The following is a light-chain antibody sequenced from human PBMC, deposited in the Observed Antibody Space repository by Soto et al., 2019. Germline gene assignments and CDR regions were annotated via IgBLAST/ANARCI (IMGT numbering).Light chain of an antibody. CDR3: MQSIQPLLT. CDR2: EVS. V-gene: IGKV2D-29*01. J-gene: IGKJ4*01. CDR1: QSLLDTSGETY. Sequence: EIVMTQTPVSLSVTPGQPASISCKSSQSLLDTSGETYLYWYLQKPGQPPHLLIYEVSKRFSGVPDRFSGGGSGTDFTLKFSRVEAEDVGVYYCMQSIQPLLTFGVGTKVEIK.